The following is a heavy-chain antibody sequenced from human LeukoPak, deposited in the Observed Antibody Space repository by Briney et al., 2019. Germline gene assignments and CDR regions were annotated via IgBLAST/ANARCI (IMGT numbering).Heavy chain of an antibody. D-gene: IGHD2-2*01. CDR1: GGSISGYY. J-gene: IGHJ4*02. CDR3: ARVYCSGTNCQSYFDY. Sequence: SETLSLTCTVSGGSISGYYWSWIRQPPGKGLEWIGYIYNSGSTNYNPSLKSRVTISVDTSKNQFSLKLSSVTAADTAVYYCARVYCSGTNCQSYFDYWGQGTLVTVSS. V-gene: IGHV4-59*08. CDR2: IYNSGST.